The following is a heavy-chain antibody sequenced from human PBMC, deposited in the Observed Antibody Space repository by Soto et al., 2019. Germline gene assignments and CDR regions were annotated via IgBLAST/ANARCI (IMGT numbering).Heavy chain of an antibody. CDR1: SGSISSSNW. D-gene: IGHD6-13*01. Sequence: SETLSLTCAVSSGSISSSNWWSWVRQPPGKGLEWIGEIYHSGSTNYNPSLKSRFTISRDNSKNTLYLQMNSLRAEDTAVYYWAKDHLGSWYSCDFWGQGTLVTVSS. CDR3: AKDHLGSWYSCDF. V-gene: IGHV4-4*02. CDR2: IYHSGST. J-gene: IGHJ4*02.